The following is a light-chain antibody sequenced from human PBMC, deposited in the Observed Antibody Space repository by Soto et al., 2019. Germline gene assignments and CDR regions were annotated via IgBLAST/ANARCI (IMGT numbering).Light chain of an antibody. J-gene: IGLJ2*01. Sequence: QSALTQPASVSGSPGQSITISCTGTSSDVGGYNFVSWYQHHPGKAPKLMIYEVYNRPSGISQRFSGSKSANTASLTISGLQAEDEANYYCSSYTNTGTHVLFGGGTQLTVL. V-gene: IGLV2-14*01. CDR3: SSYTNTGTHVL. CDR1: SSDVGGYNF. CDR2: EVY.